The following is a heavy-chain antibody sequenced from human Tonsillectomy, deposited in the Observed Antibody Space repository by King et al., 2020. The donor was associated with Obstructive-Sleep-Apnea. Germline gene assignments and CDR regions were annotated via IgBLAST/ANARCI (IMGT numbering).Heavy chain of an antibody. CDR1: GYIFGTHW. Sequence: EFQLVQSGTEVKKPGESLKISCKGSGYIFGTHWIAWVRQLPGKGLECMGIIYPSDSDTRYSPSFQGQVTISADKSIRTAYLQWRSLKASDTAMYYCARGKDSTSSFDFWGQGTLVTVSS. J-gene: IGHJ4*02. CDR2: IYPSDSDT. CDR3: ARGKDSTSSFDF. V-gene: IGHV5-51*01. D-gene: IGHD6-6*01.